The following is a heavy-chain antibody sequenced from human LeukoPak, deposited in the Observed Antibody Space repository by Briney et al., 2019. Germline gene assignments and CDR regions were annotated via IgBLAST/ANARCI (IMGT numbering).Heavy chain of an antibody. Sequence: SQTLSLTCAISGDSVSSNSAAWNWIRQSPSRGLEWLGRTYYRSKWYNDYAVSVKSRITINPNTSKNQFSLKLSSVTAADTAVYYCARDGDAAYQKYSSSWYPSAEYFQHWGQGTLVTVSS. CDR1: GDSVSSNSAA. V-gene: IGHV6-1*01. J-gene: IGHJ1*01. CDR2: TYYRSKWYN. D-gene: IGHD6-13*01. CDR3: ARDGDAAYQKYSSSWYPSAEYFQH.